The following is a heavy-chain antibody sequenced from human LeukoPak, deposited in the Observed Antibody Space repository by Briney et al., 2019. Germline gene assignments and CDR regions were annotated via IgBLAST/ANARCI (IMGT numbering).Heavy chain of an antibody. CDR2: SRNRANGYTT. V-gene: IGHV3-72*01. J-gene: IGHJ4*02. Sequence: GGSLRLSCAASGFTFSDYFMDWVRQAPGRGLEWVARSRNRANGYTTEYPASVEDRFTISRDVSRNLLYLQMNSPKAEDTAVYYCVRGYNGFDSWGQGTLVTVSS. D-gene: IGHD2-8*01. CDR1: GFTFSDYF. CDR3: VRGYNGFDS.